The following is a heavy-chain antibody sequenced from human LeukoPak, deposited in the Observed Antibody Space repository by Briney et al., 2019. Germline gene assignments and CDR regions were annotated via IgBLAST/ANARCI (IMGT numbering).Heavy chain of an antibody. CDR2: IITVFGTA. CDR3: ARVGVGDIVVVPAAINYYYYYYMDV. V-gene: IGHV1-69*06. CDR1: GGTFSSYA. J-gene: IGHJ6*03. Sequence: SVKVSCKASGGTFSSYAISWVRQAPGQGLEWMGGIITVFGTANYAQKFQGRVTITADKSTSTAYMELSSLRSEDTAVYYCARVGVGDIVVVPAAINYYYYYYMDVWGKGTTVTISS. D-gene: IGHD2-2*01.